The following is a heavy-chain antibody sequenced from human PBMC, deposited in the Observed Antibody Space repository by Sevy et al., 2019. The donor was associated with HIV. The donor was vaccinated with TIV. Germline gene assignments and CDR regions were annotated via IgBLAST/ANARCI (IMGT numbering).Heavy chain of an antibody. D-gene: IGHD5-12*01. V-gene: IGHV1-8*01. CDR3: ARSGYSGYDWDYYYGMDV. Sequence: ASVKVSCKASGYTFTSYDINWVRQATGQGLEWMGWMNPNSGNTGYAQTFQGRVTMTRNTSISTAYMELSSLRSEDTAVYYCARSGYSGYDWDYYYGMDVWGQGTTVTVSS. CDR1: GYTFTSYD. CDR2: MNPNSGNT. J-gene: IGHJ6*02.